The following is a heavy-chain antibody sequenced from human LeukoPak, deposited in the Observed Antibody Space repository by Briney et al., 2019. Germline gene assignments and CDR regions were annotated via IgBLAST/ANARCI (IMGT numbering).Heavy chain of an antibody. D-gene: IGHD1/OR15-1a*01. CDR1: GGTFSSYA. CDR3: ARGASLRTCYYYGMDV. CDR2: IIPILGIA. V-gene: IGHV1-69*04. J-gene: IGHJ6*02. Sequence: SVKVSCKASGGTFSSYAISWVRQAPGQGLEWMGRIIPILGIANYAQKFQGGVTITADKSTSTAYMELSSLRSEDTAVYYCARGASLRTCYYYGMDVWGQGTTVTVSS.